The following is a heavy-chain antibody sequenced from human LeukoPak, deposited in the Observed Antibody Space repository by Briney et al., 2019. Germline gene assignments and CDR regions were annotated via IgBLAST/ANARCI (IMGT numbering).Heavy chain of an antibody. CDR3: AKDATAVVGTVYMDV. Sequence: GGSLRLSCAASGFTFSNYEMNWVRQGPGKGLEWISHISNFGDMIHYADSVEGRFTISRDNAKNSLYLQMDSLRAEDTAVYYCAKDATAVVGTVYMDVWGKGTTVTISS. CDR2: ISNFGDMI. CDR1: GFTFSNYE. V-gene: IGHV3-48*03. D-gene: IGHD6-13*01. J-gene: IGHJ6*03.